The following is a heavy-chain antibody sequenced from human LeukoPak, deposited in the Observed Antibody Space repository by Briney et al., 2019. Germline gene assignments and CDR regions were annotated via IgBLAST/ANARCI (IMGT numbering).Heavy chain of an antibody. CDR1: GFTFSSYS. CDR2: ISSSSSYI. V-gene: IGHV3-21*01. J-gene: IGHJ4*02. CDR3: ARGHIAADNYFDY. Sequence: GGSLRLSCAASGFTFSSYSMNWVRQAPGKGLEWVSSISSSSSYIYYADSVKGRFTISRDNAKNSLYLQMNSLRAEDTAVYYCARGHIAADNYFDYWGQGTLVTVSS. D-gene: IGHD6-13*01.